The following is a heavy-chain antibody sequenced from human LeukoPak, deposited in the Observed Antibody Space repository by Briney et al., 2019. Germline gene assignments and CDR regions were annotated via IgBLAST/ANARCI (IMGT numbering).Heavy chain of an antibody. D-gene: IGHD6-13*01. J-gene: IGHJ6*03. V-gene: IGHV1-46*01. CDR1: GYTFTSYY. Sequence: GASVKVSCKASGYTFTSYYMHWVRQAPGQGLEWMGIINPSGGSTSYAQKFQGRVTMTGDMSTSTVYMELSSLRSEDTAVYYCARRYSSSRGGYYYYYMDVWGKGTTVTVSS. CDR3: ARRYSSSRGGYYYYYMDV. CDR2: INPSGGST.